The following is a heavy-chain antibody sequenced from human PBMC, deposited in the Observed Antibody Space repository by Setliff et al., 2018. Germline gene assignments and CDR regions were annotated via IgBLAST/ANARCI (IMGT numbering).Heavy chain of an antibody. CDR3: ARDRYYNSWSGTSITAPHDAFDI. CDR2: IXPSGGLT. D-gene: IGHD3-3*01. CDR1: GYTLTNYY. J-gene: IGHJ3*02. Sequence: ASVKVSCKASGYTLTNYYMHWVRQAPGQGXEWMGIIXPSGGLTRYAQKFQGRVTMTRDTSTSTVYMEVSSLRSEDTAVYYCARDRYYNSWSGTSITAPHDAFDIWGQGTMVTVSS. V-gene: IGHV1-46*03.